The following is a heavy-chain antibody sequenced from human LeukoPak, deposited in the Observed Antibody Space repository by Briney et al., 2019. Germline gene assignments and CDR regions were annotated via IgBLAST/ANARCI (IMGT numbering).Heavy chain of an antibody. Sequence: ASVTVSCKASGYTFTIYAMHWVRQAPGQRLEWMGWINAGNGNTKYSQKFQGRVTITRDTSASTAYMELSSLRSEDTAVYYCAFRYCSSTSCYRNAFDIWGQGTMVTVSS. CDR2: INAGNGNT. V-gene: IGHV1-3*01. J-gene: IGHJ3*02. D-gene: IGHD2-2*01. CDR1: GYTFTIYA. CDR3: AFRYCSSTSCYRNAFDI.